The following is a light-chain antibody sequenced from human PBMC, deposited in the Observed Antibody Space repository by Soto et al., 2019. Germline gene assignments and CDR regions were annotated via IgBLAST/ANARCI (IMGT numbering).Light chain of an antibody. J-gene: IGLJ2*01. CDR2: DVN. Sequence: QSVLTQPASVSGSPGQSITISCTGTSSDVGAYNYVSWYQQHPGKAPKLVLYDVNLRPSGVSNRFSGSKSGNTAPLTISGLQAEDEAEYYCTSWPTSTTMQFGGGTK. CDR1: SSDVGAYNY. V-gene: IGLV2-14*01. CDR3: TSWPTSTTMQ.